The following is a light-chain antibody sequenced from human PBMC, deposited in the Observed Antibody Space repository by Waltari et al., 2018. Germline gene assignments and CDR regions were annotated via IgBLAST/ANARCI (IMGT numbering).Light chain of an antibody. CDR2: AAS. V-gene: IGKV1-9*01. Sequence: IQLTQSPSFLSASVRDRVTVTCRASQGIGSYLVWYQQMPGKAPKVLIHAASSLETGVPSRFSGSGSGTEFTLTISSLQPEDFATYYCQQFNSYPYTFGQGTKLEIK. CDR3: QQFNSYPYT. CDR1: QGIGSY. J-gene: IGKJ2*01.